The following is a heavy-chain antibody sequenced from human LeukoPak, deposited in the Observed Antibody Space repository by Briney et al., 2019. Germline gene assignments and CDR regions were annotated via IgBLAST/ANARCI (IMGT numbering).Heavy chain of an antibody. J-gene: IGHJ4*02. Sequence: ASVKVSCKASGYTFTGYYLYWVRQAPGQGLEWMGRINPNSGGTNYAQKFQGRVTMTRDTSISTAYMELSSLRSDDTAVFYCARRIAAAGHFDYWGQGNPGHRLL. CDR1: GYTFTGYY. D-gene: IGHD6-13*01. CDR3: ARRIAAAGHFDY. V-gene: IGHV1-2*06. CDR2: INPNSGGT.